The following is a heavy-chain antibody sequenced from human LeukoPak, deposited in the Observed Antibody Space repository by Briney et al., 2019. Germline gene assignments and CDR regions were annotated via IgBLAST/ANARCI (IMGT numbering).Heavy chain of an antibody. CDR2: IYPGDSDT. V-gene: IGHV5-51*01. D-gene: IGHD5-24*01. Sequence: GESLKISCKGSGYGYTNYWIGWVRQMPGKGLEWMGIIYPGDSDTRYSPSFQGQVTISADKSISTAYLQWSSLKASDTAMYYCARNKDGYNRPFDYWGQGTLVTVSS. CDR1: GYGYTNYW. CDR3: ARNKDGYNRPFDY. J-gene: IGHJ4*02.